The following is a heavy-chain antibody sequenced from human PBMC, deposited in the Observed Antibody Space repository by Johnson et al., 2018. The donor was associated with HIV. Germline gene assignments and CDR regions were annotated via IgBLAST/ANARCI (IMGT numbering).Heavy chain of an antibody. J-gene: IGHJ3*02. CDR1: GFIFDDYD. V-gene: IGHV3-30-3*01. Sequence: QVQLVESGGGVVRPGGSLRLSCAGSGFIFDDYDMTWVRQAPGKGLEWVAVISYDGSNTYYADSVQGRFTFSRDNSKNTLYLQMNSLRAEDTAVYYCARDLETSGWYQGTFDIWGQGTMVTVSS. CDR2: ISYDGSNT. CDR3: ARDLETSGWYQGTFDI. D-gene: IGHD6-19*01.